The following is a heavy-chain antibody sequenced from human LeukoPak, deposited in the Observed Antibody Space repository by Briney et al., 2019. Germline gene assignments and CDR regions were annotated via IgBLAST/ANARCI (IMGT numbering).Heavy chain of an antibody. J-gene: IGHJ3*02. CDR1: GFAVSSYY. V-gene: IGHV3-53*01. CDR2: IYSGDST. Sequence: PGGSLRLSCAVSGFAVSSYYMTWVHQAPGKGLEWVSLIYSGDSTYYADSVKGRFTISRDNSKNTLYLQMNSLRAEDTAMYYCARRLRWGDAFDIWGQGTMVTVSS. D-gene: IGHD4-23*01. CDR3: ARRLRWGDAFDI.